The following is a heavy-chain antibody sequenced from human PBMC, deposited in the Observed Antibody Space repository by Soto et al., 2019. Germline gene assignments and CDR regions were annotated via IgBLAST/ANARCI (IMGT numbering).Heavy chain of an antibody. CDR3: ARPTMVRGVTQSHFDY. CDR2: ISSSSSYI. Sequence: GESLKISCAASGFTFSSYSMNWVRQAPGKGLEWVSSISSSSSYIYYADSVKGRFTISRDNAKNSLYLQMNSLRAEDTAVYYCARPTMVRGVTQSHFDYWGQGTLVTVSS. J-gene: IGHJ4*02. CDR1: GFTFSSYS. V-gene: IGHV3-21*01. D-gene: IGHD3-10*01.